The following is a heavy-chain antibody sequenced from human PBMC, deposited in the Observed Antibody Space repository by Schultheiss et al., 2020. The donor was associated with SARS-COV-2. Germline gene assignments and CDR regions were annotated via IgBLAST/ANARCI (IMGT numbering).Heavy chain of an antibody. Sequence: GGSLRLSCAASGFTFSGSAMHWVRQASGKGLEWVAGIRSKANSYATAYAASVKDRFTISRDDSKNMAYQQVNSLKTGDTAVYYCTRHDYSTPYYYYYMDFWGKGTTVTVSS. J-gene: IGHJ6*03. D-gene: IGHD4-11*01. CDR2: IRSKANSYAT. V-gene: IGHV3-73*01. CDR3: TRHDYSTPYYYYYMDF. CDR1: GFTFSGSA.